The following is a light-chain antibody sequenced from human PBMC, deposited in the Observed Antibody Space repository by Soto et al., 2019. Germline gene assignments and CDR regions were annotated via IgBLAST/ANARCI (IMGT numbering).Light chain of an antibody. J-gene: IGKJ1*01. V-gene: IGKV1-9*01. CDR3: QHLYSGPRTWT. CDR1: QGVSIY. Sequence: IPLTQSPSSLSASVGDRVTITCRASQGVSIYLAWYQQKLGKAPKVLIYGASTLQAGVPSRFSGSGSGPDFTLPISSLHPEDFGAYYWQHLYSGPRTWTFGPGTKVEMK. CDR2: GAS.